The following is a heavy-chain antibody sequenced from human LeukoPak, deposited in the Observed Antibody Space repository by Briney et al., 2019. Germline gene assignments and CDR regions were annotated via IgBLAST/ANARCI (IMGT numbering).Heavy chain of an antibody. CDR3: AKPITVSGATDAFDI. V-gene: IGHV3-43*02. CDR1: GFTFDDYA. D-gene: IGHD3-3*01. J-gene: IGHJ3*02. Sequence: GGSLRLSCAASGFTFDDYAMHWVRQAPGKGLEWVSLISGDGGSTYYADSVKGRFTISRDNTKNSLYVQMNSLRVEDTAVYYCAKPITVSGATDAFDIWGQGTMVTVSS. CDR2: ISGDGGST.